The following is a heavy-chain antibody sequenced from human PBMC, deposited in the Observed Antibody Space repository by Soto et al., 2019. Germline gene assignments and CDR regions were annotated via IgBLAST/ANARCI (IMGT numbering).Heavy chain of an antibody. CDR1: GYSVTSYT. CDR3: VSSGRVVAGMDV. V-gene: IGHV1-3*01. CDR2: INAANGNT. J-gene: IGHJ6*02. D-gene: IGHD3-22*01. Sequence: QVQLVQSGAEVKKPGASVKVSCKASGYSVTSYTMHWVRQATGQRLEWMGWINAANGNTKYSQTCQGRVTVTRSTSASVAYMELSTLTSDDPAVYYCVSSGRVVAGMDVWGQGTTVTVSS.